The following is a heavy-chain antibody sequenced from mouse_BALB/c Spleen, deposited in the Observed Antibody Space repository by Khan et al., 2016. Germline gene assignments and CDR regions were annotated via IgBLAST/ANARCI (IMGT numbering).Heavy chain of an antibody. CDR1: GYTFSSYW. CDR3: AVTDRRGYFDY. D-gene: IGHD2-1*01. CDR2: NLPGSGST. V-gene: IGHV1-9*01. J-gene: IGHJ2*01. Sequence: QVQLKQSGAELMKPGASVKISCKATGYTFSSYWIEWVKQRPGHGLEWIGENLPGSGSTNYNEKFRGKASFTADTSSNTSYMQLSSLTSEDPAVPCCAVTDRRGYFDYWGQGTTLTVSS.